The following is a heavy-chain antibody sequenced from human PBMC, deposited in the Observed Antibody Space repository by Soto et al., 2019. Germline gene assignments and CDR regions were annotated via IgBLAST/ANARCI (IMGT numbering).Heavy chain of an antibody. D-gene: IGHD2-2*01. Sequence: GASVKVSCKASGCTFSSYAISCVRQAPGQGLEWMGGIIPIFGTANYAQKFQGRVTITADESTSTAYMELSSLRSEDTAVYYCARVGRSSNVQNYDYWGQGTLVTVSS. V-gene: IGHV1-69*13. J-gene: IGHJ4*02. CDR1: GCTFSSYA. CDR2: IIPIFGTA. CDR3: ARVGRSSNVQNYDY.